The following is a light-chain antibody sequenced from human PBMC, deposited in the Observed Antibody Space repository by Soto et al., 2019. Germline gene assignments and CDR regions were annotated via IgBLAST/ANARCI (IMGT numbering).Light chain of an antibody. J-gene: IGKJ5*01. CDR1: QSVRTY. Sequence: EIVLTQSPVTLSLSPGARATLSCRASQSVRTYLAWYQVKPGQAPRLLIYDASRRASGVPARFSGNVSGTDFTLTIRRLEPEDFAPYYCQQRNTWPPITFGQGTRLEIK. V-gene: IGKV3-11*01. CDR3: QQRNTWPPIT. CDR2: DAS.